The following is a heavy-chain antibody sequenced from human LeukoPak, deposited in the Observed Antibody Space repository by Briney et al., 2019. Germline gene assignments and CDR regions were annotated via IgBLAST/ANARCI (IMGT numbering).Heavy chain of an antibody. CDR1: GLTFSSYW. V-gene: IGHV3-74*01. D-gene: IGHD1-14*01. Sequence: GGSLRLSCAASGLTFSSYWMHWVRQAPGKGLVWVSRINSDGSSTNYADSVKGRFTISRDNAKNTLYLQMNSLRAEDTAVYYCTRKITALDYWGQGTLVTVSS. CDR2: INSDGSST. CDR3: TRKITALDY. J-gene: IGHJ4*02.